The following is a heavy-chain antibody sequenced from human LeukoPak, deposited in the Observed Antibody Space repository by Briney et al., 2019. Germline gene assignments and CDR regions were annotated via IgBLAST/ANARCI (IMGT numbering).Heavy chain of an antibody. J-gene: IGHJ5*02. CDR2: IKRDGSEE. D-gene: IGHD5-24*01. CDR1: GFSLSSYW. Sequence: GGSLRLSCAASGFSLSSYWMSWVRQAPGKGLEWVANIKRDGSEENYVDSVKGRFTVSGDNAKNSLYLQMSSLRVEDTAVYYCAREVEAALDPWGQGTLVTVSS. CDR3: AREVEAALDP. V-gene: IGHV3-7*01.